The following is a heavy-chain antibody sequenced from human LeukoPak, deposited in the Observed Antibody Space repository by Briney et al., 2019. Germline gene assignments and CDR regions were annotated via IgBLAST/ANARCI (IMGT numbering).Heavy chain of an antibody. D-gene: IGHD2-21*02. CDR3: ARHRAYCGGDCLYYYLDS. V-gene: IGHV1-2*02. J-gene: IGHJ4*02. CDR1: GYTFTGYY. CDR2: INPNSGGT. Sequence: ASVKVSCKASGYTFTGYYMHWVRQAPGQGLEWMGWINPNSGGTNYAQKFQGRVTMTRDTSISTAYMELSRLRSDDTAVYYCARHRAYCGGDCLYYYLDSWGQGTLVTVSS.